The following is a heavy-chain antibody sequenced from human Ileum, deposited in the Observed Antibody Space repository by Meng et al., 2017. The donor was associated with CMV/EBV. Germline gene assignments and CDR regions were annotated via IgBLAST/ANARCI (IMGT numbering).Heavy chain of an antibody. CDR1: GFTFSSYS. J-gene: IGHJ3*02. Sequence: GESLKISCATSGFTFSSYSMSWVRQAPGKGLEWVSSINGNGVTTHYVDSVKGRFTVSRDNSKNTLYLQMNSLRAEDTAIYYCAKCITDCLTRAFEMWGQRTMVTVSS. CDR3: AKCITDCLTRAFEM. CDR2: INGNGVTT. V-gene: IGHV3-23*01. D-gene: IGHD3-10*01.